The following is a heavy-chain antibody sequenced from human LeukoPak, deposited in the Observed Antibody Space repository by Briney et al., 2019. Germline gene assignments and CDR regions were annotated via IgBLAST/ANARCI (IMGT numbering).Heavy chain of an antibody. J-gene: IGHJ4*02. CDR3: ARGPPWYYDFWSGYANLFDY. CDR1: GGSISSISSNNY. V-gene: IGHV4-39*07. CDR2: INHSGST. Sequence: SETLSLTCIVSGGSISSISSNNYHWGWIRQPPGKGLEWIGEINHSGSTNYNPSLKSRVTISVDTSKNQFSLKLSSVTAADTAVYYCARGPPWYYDFWSGYANLFDYWGQGTLVTVSS. D-gene: IGHD3-3*01.